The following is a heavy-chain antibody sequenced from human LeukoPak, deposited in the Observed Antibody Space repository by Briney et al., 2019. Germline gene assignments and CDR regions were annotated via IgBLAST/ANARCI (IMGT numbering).Heavy chain of an antibody. V-gene: IGHV1-18*01. CDR2: ISAYNGNT. Sequence: APVKVSCKASGYTFTSYGIIWVRQAPGQGLEWMGWISAYNGNTNYAQKLQGRVTMTTDTSTSTAYMELRSLRSDDTAVYYCARDGYCSTTTCYTTGSWFDPWGQGTLVTVSS. CDR3: ARDGYCSTTTCYTTGSWFDP. D-gene: IGHD2-2*02. J-gene: IGHJ5*02. CDR1: GYTFTSYG.